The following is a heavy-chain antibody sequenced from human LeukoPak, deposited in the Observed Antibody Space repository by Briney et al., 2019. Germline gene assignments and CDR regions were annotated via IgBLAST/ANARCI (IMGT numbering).Heavy chain of an antibody. J-gene: IGHJ4*02. D-gene: IGHD5-18*01. V-gene: IGHV4-39*01. CDR1: GGSISSSGFH. CDR2: IYCSGAT. CDR3: ARQGDGGYSYGNFDS. Sequence: PSETLSLTCTVSGGSISSSGFHWGWIRQPPGKGLEWMGSIYCSGATYYYSSLKSRVTISVDTSKDQFSLELSSVTAADTAVYYCARQGDGGYSYGNFDSWGQGTLVTVSS.